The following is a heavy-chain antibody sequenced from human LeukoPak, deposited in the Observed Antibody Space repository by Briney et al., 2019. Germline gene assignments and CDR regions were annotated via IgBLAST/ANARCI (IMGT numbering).Heavy chain of an antibody. CDR3: ARGYGYSYVFDI. CDR2: IIPIFGTA. CDR1: GGTFSSYA. J-gene: IGHJ3*02. Sequence: GASVKVSCKASGGTFSSYAISWVRQAPGQGLEWMGGIIPIFGTADYAQKFQGRVTITTDESTSTAYMELSSLRSEDTAVYYCARGYGYSYVFDIWGQGTMVTVSS. D-gene: IGHD5-18*01. V-gene: IGHV1-69*05.